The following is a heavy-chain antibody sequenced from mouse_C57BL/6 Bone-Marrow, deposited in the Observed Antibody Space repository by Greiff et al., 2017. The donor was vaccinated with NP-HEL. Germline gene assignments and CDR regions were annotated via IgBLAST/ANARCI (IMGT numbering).Heavy chain of an antibody. CDR2: ISSGGSYT. J-gene: IGHJ2*01. D-gene: IGHD1-1*01. V-gene: IGHV5-6*01. Sequence: EVMLVESGGDLVKPGGSLKLSCAASGFTFSSYGMSWVRQTPDKRLEWVATISSGGSYTYYPDSVKGRFTISRDNAKNTLYLQMSRLKSEDTAVYYCARQGSSPDYWGQGTTLTVSS. CDR1: GFTFSSYG. CDR3: ARQGSSPDY.